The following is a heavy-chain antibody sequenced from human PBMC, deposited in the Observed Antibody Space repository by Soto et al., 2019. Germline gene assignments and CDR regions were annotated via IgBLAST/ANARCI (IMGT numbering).Heavy chain of an antibody. J-gene: IGHJ4*02. D-gene: IGHD6-19*01. V-gene: IGHV4-39*01. CDR2: IYYSGST. CDR3: ARRLAVTGTLEYYFDY. Sequence: QLQLQESDPRLVKPSETLSLTYTVSGGSISSSIYYWGWIRQPPGKGLEWIGNIYYSGSTYYNPSLQSRVTISVDTSKNQFSLRLNSVTASDTAVYYCARRLAVTGTLEYYFDYWGQGSLVTVSS. CDR1: GGSISSSIYY.